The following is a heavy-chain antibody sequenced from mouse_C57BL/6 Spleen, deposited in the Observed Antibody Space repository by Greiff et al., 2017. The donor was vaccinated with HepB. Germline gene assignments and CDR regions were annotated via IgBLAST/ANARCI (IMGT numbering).Heavy chain of an antibody. V-gene: IGHV1-26*01. CDR3: ARFDYSNYDAMDY. D-gene: IGHD2-5*01. Sequence: EVQLQQSGPELVKPGASVKISCKASGYTFTDYYMNWVKQSHGKSLEWIGDINPNNGGTSYNQKFKGKATLTVDKSSSTAYMELRSLTSEDSAVYYCARFDYSNYDAMDYWGQGTSVTVSS. J-gene: IGHJ4*01. CDR1: GYTFTDYY. CDR2: INPNNGGT.